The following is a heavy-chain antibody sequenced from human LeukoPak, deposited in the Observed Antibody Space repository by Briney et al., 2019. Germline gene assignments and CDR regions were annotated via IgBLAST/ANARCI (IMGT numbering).Heavy chain of an antibody. Sequence: GGFLRLSCAASGFIFSRYTMNWVRQAPGKGLEWVSSISRSSDYIYYADSVKGRFTISRDNAKNSLYLQMNSLRAEDTAVYYCARDLFGEGGFWGQGTLVTVSS. CDR2: ISRSSDYI. J-gene: IGHJ4*02. CDR1: GFIFSRYT. D-gene: IGHD3-3*01. CDR3: ARDLFGEGGF. V-gene: IGHV3-21*01.